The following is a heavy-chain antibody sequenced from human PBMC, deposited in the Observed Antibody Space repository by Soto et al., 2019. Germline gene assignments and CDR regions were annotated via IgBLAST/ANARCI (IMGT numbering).Heavy chain of an antibody. J-gene: IGHJ6*02. D-gene: IGHD2-2*01. CDR2: ISSSGSTI. CDR1: GFTFSDYY. V-gene: IGHV3-11*01. CDR3: ARYVVVPAAESYYYYYGMDV. Sequence: GGSLRLSCAASGFTFSDYYMSWIRQAPGKGLEWVSYISSSGSTIYYADSVKGRFTISADKSISTAYLQWSSLKASDTAMYYCARYVVVPAAESYYYYYGMDVWGQGTTVTVSS.